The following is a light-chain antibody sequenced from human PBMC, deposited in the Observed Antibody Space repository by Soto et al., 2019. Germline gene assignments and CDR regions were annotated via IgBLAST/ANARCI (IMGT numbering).Light chain of an antibody. CDR1: QDIKNY. J-gene: IGKJ4*01. CDR3: QQYDDLPLN. V-gene: IGKV1-33*01. Sequence: DIQMTQSPSSLSASVGDRVSFTCQASQDIKNYLSWYQQKPGKAPKLLIYDASNLETGVPSRFIGSGSGTDFTFTIRSLQTEDIARYFCQQYDDLPLNFGGGTKVEIQ. CDR2: DAS.